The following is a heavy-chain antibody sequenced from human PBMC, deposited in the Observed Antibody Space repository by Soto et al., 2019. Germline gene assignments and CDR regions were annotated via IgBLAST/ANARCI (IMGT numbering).Heavy chain of an antibody. Sequence: GSLRLSCAASVFTFSDYYMSWIRQAPGKGLEWVSYISSSGSAVYYADSVKGRFTISRDNAKNSLYLQMNSLRAEDTAVYYCARVKGMATITDAFDIWGQGTMVTVSS. CDR1: VFTFSDYY. V-gene: IGHV3-11*01. D-gene: IGHD5-12*01. J-gene: IGHJ3*02. CDR2: ISSSGSAV. CDR3: ARVKGMATITDAFDI.